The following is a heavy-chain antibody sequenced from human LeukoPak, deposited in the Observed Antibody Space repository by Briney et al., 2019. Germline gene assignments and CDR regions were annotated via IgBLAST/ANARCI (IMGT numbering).Heavy chain of an antibody. D-gene: IGHD6-13*01. CDR3: ARETLRIAAGSFVP. Sequence: ASVKVSCKASGYTFTSYGIRWVRQAPGQGLEWMGWISAYNGNTNYAQKLQGRVTMTTDTSASTAYMELRSLRSDDTAVYYCARETLRIAAGSFVPWGQGTLVTVSS. V-gene: IGHV1-18*01. CDR2: ISAYNGNT. CDR1: GYTFTSYG. J-gene: IGHJ5*02.